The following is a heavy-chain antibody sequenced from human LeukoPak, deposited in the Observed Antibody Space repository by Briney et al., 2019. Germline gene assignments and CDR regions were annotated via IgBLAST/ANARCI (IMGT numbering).Heavy chain of an antibody. J-gene: IGHJ4*02. D-gene: IGHD3-22*01. CDR2: ISSSSSYI. V-gene: IGHV3-21*01. CDR3: ARERGNPYYYDSSGPDY. CDR1: GFTFSSYS. Sequence: PGGSLRLSCAASGFTFSSYSMNWVRQAPGKGLEWVSSISSSSSYIYYADSVKGRFTISRDNAKNSLYLQVNSLRAEDTAVYYCARERGNPYYYDSSGPDYWGQGTLVTVSS.